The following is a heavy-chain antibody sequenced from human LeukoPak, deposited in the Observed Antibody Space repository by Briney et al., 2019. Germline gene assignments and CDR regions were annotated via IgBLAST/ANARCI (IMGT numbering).Heavy chain of an antibody. CDR3: ARRVWLQFFNFVRHIDY. CDR1: GYTFTSNY. V-gene: IGHV1-46*01. Sequence: ASVKVSCKAFGYTFTSNYMHWVRQAPGQGPEWMGVISPSGGSTTYAQKFQGRVTLTRDMSTSTDYLELSSLRSEDTAVYYCARRVWLQFFNFVRHIDYWGQGTLVTVSS. J-gene: IGHJ4*02. D-gene: IGHD5-24*01. CDR2: ISPSGGST.